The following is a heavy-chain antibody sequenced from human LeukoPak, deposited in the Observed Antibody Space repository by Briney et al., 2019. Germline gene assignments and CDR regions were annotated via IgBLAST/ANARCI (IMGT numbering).Heavy chain of an antibody. J-gene: IGHJ4*02. CDR3: ARGYYYDSSGYRILDY. V-gene: IGHV1-18*01. CDR2: ISAYNGNT. CDR1: GYTFTSYG. D-gene: IGHD3-22*01. Sequence: ASVKVSCKASGYTFTSYGISWVRQAPGQGLEWMGWISAYNGNTNYAQKLQGRVTMTTDTSTSTAYMELRSLRSDDTAVYYCARGYYYDSSGYRILDYWGQGTLVTVSS.